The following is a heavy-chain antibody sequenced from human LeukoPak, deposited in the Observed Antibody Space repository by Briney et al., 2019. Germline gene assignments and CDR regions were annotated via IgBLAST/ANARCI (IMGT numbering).Heavy chain of an antibody. CDR1: GGSISSSSYY. CDR3: AREGSGSYYYYYHYMDV. V-gene: IGHV4-39*07. J-gene: IGHJ6*03. Sequence: SETLSLTCTVSGGSISSSSYYWGWIRQPPGKGLEWIGSIYYSGSTYYNPSLKSRVTISVDTSKNQFSLKLSSVTAADTAVYYCAREGSGSYYYYYHYMDVWGKGTTVTVSS. D-gene: IGHD1-26*01. CDR2: IYYSGST.